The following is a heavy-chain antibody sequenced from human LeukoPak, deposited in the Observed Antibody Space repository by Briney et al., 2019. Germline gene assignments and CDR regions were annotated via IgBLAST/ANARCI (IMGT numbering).Heavy chain of an antibody. J-gene: IGHJ4*02. CDR2: IYTSGST. Sequence: SETLSLTCTVSGGSISSYYWSWIRQPPGKGLEWIGRIYTSGSTNYNPSLKSRVTMSVDTSKSQFSLKLSSVTAADTAVYYCARDRCSGGSCYLDYWGQGTLVTVSS. D-gene: IGHD2-15*01. V-gene: IGHV4-4*07. CDR1: GGSISSYY. CDR3: ARDRCSGGSCYLDY.